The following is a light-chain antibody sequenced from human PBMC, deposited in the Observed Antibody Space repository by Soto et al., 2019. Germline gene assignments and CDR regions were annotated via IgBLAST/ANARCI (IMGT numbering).Light chain of an antibody. Sequence: EIVLTQSAGTLSLSSGEGATLSWRASQSVSSSYLAWYQQKPGQAPRLLIYGASTRATGIPDRFSGGGSGTDFTLTISRLDPEDYAVYFCQQYDSIPPWTFGQGTKVDIK. V-gene: IGKV3-20*01. CDR2: GAS. J-gene: IGKJ1*01. CDR3: QQYDSIPPWT. CDR1: QSVSSSY.